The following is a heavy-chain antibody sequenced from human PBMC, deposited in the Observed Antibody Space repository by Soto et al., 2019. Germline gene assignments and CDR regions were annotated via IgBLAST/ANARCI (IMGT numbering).Heavy chain of an antibody. CDR1: GFTFSSYA. CDR3: AKVDGRGGMDV. J-gene: IGHJ6*02. V-gene: IGHV3-23*01. Sequence: GGSLRLSCAASGFTFSSYAMSWVRQAPGKGLEWVSRISSSGGSTYDADSVKGRFTISRDNSNNTLYLQMNSLRAEDTAIYYCAKVDGRGGMDVWGQGTTVTVSS. CDR2: ISSSGGST.